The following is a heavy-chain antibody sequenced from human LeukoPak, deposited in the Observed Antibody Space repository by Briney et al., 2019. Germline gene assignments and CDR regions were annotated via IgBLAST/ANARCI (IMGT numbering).Heavy chain of an antibody. D-gene: IGHD3-22*01. J-gene: IGHJ4*02. CDR1: GGTFSSYA. Sequence: SVKVSCKASGGTFSSYAISWVRQAPGQGLEWMGGSIPIFGTANYAQKFQGRVTITTDESTSTAYMELSSLRSEDTAVYYCASRSLPDYYDSSGDYYFDYWGQGTLVTVSS. CDR3: ASRSLPDYYDSSGDYYFDY. V-gene: IGHV1-69*05. CDR2: SIPIFGTA.